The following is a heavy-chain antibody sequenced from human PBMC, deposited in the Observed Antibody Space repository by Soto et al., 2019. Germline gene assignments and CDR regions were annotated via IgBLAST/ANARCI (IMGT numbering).Heavy chain of an antibody. CDR2: IYWDDDK. D-gene: IGHD1-1*01. CDR1: AFSLTTDGVG. J-gene: IGHJ4*02. CDR3: AHTRGGGNSALIDY. V-gene: IGHV2-5*02. Sequence: QISLRESCPTLVKPTQTLTLTCTFSAFSLTTDGVGVAWIRQPPGKALEWLALIYWDDDKRYSPSLKSRLTVTKDTSKNQVVLTMTNMDPVDTATYYCAHTRGGGNSALIDYWGQGTLVTVSS.